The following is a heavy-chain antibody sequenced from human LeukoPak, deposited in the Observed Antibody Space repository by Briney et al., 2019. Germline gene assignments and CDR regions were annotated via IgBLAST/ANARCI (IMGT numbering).Heavy chain of an antibody. CDR1: GCTFSSYA. Sequence: GGSLRLSCAASGCTFSSYAMSWVRQAPGKGLEWVSAISGSGGSTYYADSVKGRFTISRDNSKNTLYLQMNSLRAEDTAVYYCAKRHFYGDSALGYWGQGTLVTVSS. CDR2: ISGSGGST. V-gene: IGHV3-23*01. J-gene: IGHJ4*02. CDR3: AKRHFYGDSALGY. D-gene: IGHD4-17*01.